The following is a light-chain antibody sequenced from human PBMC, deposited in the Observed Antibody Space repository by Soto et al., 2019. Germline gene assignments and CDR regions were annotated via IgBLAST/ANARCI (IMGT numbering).Light chain of an antibody. Sequence: DIQMTQSPSSLSASVGDRGTITCRASQSISFYLNWYQQKPGNAPKVLIYAASNLQTGVPSRFSGSGSGTDFTLTINSLQPEDFATYSCQQSYSTPITFGQGTRLENK. CDR2: AAS. CDR1: QSISFY. J-gene: IGKJ5*01. V-gene: IGKV1-39*01. CDR3: QQSYSTPIT.